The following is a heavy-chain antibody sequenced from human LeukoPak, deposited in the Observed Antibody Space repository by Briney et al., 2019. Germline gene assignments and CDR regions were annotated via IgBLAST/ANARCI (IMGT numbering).Heavy chain of an antibody. Sequence: GASVKVSCKASGGTFSSYAISWVRQAPGQGLEWMGGIIPIFGTANYAQKFQGRVTITADESTSTAYMELSSLRSEDTAVYYCARVSFVPYDSSGYYYYGMDVWGQGTTVTVSS. V-gene: IGHV1-69*13. J-gene: IGHJ6*02. CDR1: GGTFSSYA. CDR3: ARVSFVPYDSSGYYYYGMDV. CDR2: IIPIFGTA. D-gene: IGHD3-22*01.